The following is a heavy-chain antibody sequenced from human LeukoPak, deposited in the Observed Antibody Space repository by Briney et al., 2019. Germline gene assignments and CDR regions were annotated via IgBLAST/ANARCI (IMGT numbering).Heavy chain of an antibody. CDR3: ATTGSGSYYDY. CDR1: GFSFSSSW. CDR2: INDDETST. V-gene: IGHV3-74*01. Sequence: PGGSLRLSCAASGFSFSSSWMHWVRQVPGKGLVWVSRINDDETSTSYADSVKGRFTISRDNAKNTLFLQMNSLRAEDTAVYYCATTGSGSYYDYWGQGTLVTVSS. J-gene: IGHJ4*02. D-gene: IGHD1-26*01.